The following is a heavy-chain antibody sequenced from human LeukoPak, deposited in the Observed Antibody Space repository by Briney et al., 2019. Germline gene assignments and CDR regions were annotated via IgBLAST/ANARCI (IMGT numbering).Heavy chain of an antibody. CDR2: INPNSGGT. J-gene: IGHJ4*02. CDR3: ARDGRRRWFGDPRRNYYFDY. CDR1: GYTFTGYY. V-gene: IGHV1-2*02. D-gene: IGHD3-10*01. Sequence: GASVKVSCKASGYTFTGYYMHWVRQAPGQGLEWMGWINPNSGGTNYAQKLQGRVTMTTDTSTSTAYMELRSLRSDDTAVYYCARDGRRRWFGDPRRNYYFDYWGQGTLVTVSS.